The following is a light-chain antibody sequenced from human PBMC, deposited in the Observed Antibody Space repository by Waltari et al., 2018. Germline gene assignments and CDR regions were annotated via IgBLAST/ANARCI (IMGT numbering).Light chain of an antibody. Sequence: DFVLTQSPDSLAVSLGERATINCKSSQSVLYSSDNKNYLAWLQHKPGQPPKLLFSWASTRESGVPDRFSGSVSGTEFTLTISSLQAEDVGTYYCQQYYDNPQTFGQGTRVELK. J-gene: IGKJ1*01. V-gene: IGKV4-1*01. CDR3: QQYYDNPQT. CDR2: WAS. CDR1: QSVLYSSDNKNY.